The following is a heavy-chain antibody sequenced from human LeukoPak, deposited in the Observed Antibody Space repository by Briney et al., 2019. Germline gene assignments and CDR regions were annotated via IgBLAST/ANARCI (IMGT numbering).Heavy chain of an antibody. D-gene: IGHD2-2*01. CDR1: GYTFTGYY. Sequence: ASVKVSCKASGYTFTGYYMHWVRQAPGQGLEWMGWINPNSGGTNYAQKFQGRVTMTRATSISTAYMELSRLRSDDTAVYYCARLGYCSSTSCYSLDPWGQGTLVTVSS. CDR3: ARLGYCSSTSCYSLDP. V-gene: IGHV1-2*02. CDR2: INPNSGGT. J-gene: IGHJ5*02.